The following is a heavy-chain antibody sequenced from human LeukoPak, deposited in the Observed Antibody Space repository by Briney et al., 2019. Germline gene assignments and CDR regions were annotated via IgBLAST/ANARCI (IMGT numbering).Heavy chain of an antibody. J-gene: IGHJ4*02. CDR3: ARIGERSDY. CDR1: GYTFTSYD. Sequence: ASVEVSCKASGYTFTSYDINWVRQATGQGLGWMGWMNPNSGNTGYAQKFQGRVTMTRNTSISTAYMELSSLRSEDTAAYYCARIGERSDYWGQGTLVTVSS. CDR2: MNPNSGNT. D-gene: IGHD4-17*01. V-gene: IGHV1-8*01.